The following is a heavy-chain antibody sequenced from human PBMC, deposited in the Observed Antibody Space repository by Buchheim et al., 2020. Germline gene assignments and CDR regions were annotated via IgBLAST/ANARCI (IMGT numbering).Heavy chain of an antibody. CDR1: GGSFSGYY. CDR3: ARVGSIAARLRSFYYYGMDV. CDR2: INHSGST. Sequence: QVQLQQWGAGLLKPSETLSLTCAVSGGSFSGYYWSWIRQPPGKGLEWIGEINHSGSTNHNPSLTSRVTISVDTSKNQFSLKLSSVTAADTAVYYCARVGSIAARLRSFYYYGMDVWGQGTT. J-gene: IGHJ6*02. D-gene: IGHD6-6*01. V-gene: IGHV4-34*01.